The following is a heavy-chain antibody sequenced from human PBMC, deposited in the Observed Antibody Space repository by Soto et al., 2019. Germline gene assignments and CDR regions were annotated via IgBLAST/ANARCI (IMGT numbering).Heavy chain of an antibody. CDR1: GGSISSYY. Sequence: SETLSLTCTVSGGSISSYYWSWIRQPPGKGLEWIGYIYYSGSTNYNPSLKSRVTISVDTSKNQLSLKLSSVTAADTAVYSCARAWGGWAFDIWGQGTMVTVSS. CDR3: ARAWGGWAFDI. D-gene: IGHD3-10*01. J-gene: IGHJ3*02. CDR2: IYYSGST. V-gene: IGHV4-59*01.